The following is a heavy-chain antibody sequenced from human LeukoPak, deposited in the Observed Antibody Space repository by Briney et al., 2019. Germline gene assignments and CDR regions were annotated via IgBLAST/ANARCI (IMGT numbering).Heavy chain of an antibody. CDR3: ARGREDRHSSSWYGSYYYYYYVDV. CDR1: GGTFSSYA. Sequence: GASLRLSCTASGGTFSSYAISWVRQAPGKGLEWIAGVIPIFATANYAQKFQGRVTITTDESTSTAYMELSSLRSEDTAVYYCARGREDRHSSSWYGSYYYYYYVDVWGKGTTVTVSS. V-gene: IGHV1-69*05. D-gene: IGHD6-13*01. J-gene: IGHJ6*03. CDR2: VIPIFATA.